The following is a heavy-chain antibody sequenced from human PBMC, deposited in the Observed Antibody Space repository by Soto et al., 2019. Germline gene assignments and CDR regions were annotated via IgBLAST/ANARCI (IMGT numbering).Heavy chain of an antibody. J-gene: IGHJ6*03. D-gene: IGHD6-13*01. V-gene: IGHV4-39*01. Sequence: SETLSLTCTVSGGSISSSSYYWGWIRQPPGKGLEWIGSIYYSGSTYYNPPLKSRVTISVDTSKNQFSLKLSSVTAADTAVYYCATQPYSSSWADYYYHYYMAVWGKGTTVTVSS. CDR3: ATQPYSSSWADYYYHYYMAV. CDR1: GGSISSSSYY. CDR2: IYYSGST.